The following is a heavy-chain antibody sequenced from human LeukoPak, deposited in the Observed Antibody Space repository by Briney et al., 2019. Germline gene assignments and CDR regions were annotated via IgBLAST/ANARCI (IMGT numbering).Heavy chain of an antibody. CDR2: IGSAGDT. CDR3: ARAPGIAVAGSYCYMDL. D-gene: IGHD6-19*01. J-gene: IGHJ2*01. V-gene: IGHV3-13*04. CDR1: GFTFSSYD. Sequence: GGSLRLSCAPSGFTFSSYDMHWLRHATGEGLEWVSSIGSAGDTYFPGPVEGRFTISQENAKDPFYLPMDSLGTGGTAGYFCARAPGIAVAGSYCYMDLWGRGTMVTVSS.